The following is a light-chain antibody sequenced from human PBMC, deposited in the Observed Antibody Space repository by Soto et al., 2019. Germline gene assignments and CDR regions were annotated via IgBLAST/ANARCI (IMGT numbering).Light chain of an antibody. CDR2: GAS. J-gene: IGKJ1*01. CDR1: QNVGNN. CDR3: QQFNNWHPWT. V-gene: IGKV3-15*01. Sequence: EILMTQSPATLSVSPGERATLSCRASQNVGNNLVWYQQKPGQAPRLLIYGASTRADGIPDRFSGSVSGTEFTLTLRGLQSDDFAVYYCQQFNNWHPWTFGQGTKVDIK.